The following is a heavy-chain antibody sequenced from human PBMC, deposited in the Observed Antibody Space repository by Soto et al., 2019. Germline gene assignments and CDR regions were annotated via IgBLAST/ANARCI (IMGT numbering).Heavy chain of an antibody. CDR3: ARRGITMVRGVSPLKLHWFDP. Sequence: SETLSLTCTVSGGSINSGGYSWTWIRQPPGKGLEWIGFIYHTGTTYYNPSLKSRVTISVDRSKNQFSLKLSSVTAADTAVYYCARRGITMVRGVSPLKLHWFDPWGQGTLVTVSS. J-gene: IGHJ5*02. CDR1: GGSINSGGYS. CDR2: IYHTGTT. V-gene: IGHV4-30-2*01. D-gene: IGHD3-10*01.